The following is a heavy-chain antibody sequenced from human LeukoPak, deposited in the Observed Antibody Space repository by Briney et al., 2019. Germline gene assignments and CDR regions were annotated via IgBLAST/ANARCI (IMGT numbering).Heavy chain of an antibody. CDR1: GFTFSSYA. D-gene: IGHD4-11*01. V-gene: IGHV3-23*01. CDR3: AKGGSSYSEMDY. Sequence: KAGGSLRLSCAASGFTFSSYAMSWVRQAPGKGLEWVSGLSASGGLTYYADSVKGRFTISRDNSKNTLYLQMNSLRADDTAVYYCAKGGSSYSEMDYWGQGTRVTVSS. J-gene: IGHJ4*02. CDR2: LSASGGLT.